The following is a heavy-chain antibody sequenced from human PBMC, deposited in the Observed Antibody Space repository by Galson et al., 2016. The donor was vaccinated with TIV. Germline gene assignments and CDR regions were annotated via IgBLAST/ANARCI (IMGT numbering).Heavy chain of an antibody. CDR2: ISGSGITT. CDR1: GFTFSDYS. J-gene: IGHJ4*02. D-gene: IGHD2-2*02. Sequence: SLRLSCAASGFTFSDYSMSWIRQAPRKGLEWISYISGSGITTYYADSVKGRFTISRDNAKNSLFLHMNSLRAEDTAVYYCATGLVPPAIDYWGQGNLLTVSS. CDR3: ATGLVPPAIDY. V-gene: IGHV3-11*01.